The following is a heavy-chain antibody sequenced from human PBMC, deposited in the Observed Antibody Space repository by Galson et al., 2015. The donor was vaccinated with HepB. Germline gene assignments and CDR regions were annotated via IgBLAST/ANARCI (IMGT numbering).Heavy chain of an antibody. D-gene: IGHD6-19*01. CDR1: GGSISGYY. CDR2: FYNSENT. Sequence: TLSLTCTVSGGSISGYYWSWIRQPAGKGLEWIGRFYNSENTNYNPSLKSRVTMSVDTSKNQFPLKLSSVTAADTAVYYCARCYSSGWFDYWGHGTLITVSS. CDR3: ARCYSSGWFDY. J-gene: IGHJ4*01. V-gene: IGHV4-4*07.